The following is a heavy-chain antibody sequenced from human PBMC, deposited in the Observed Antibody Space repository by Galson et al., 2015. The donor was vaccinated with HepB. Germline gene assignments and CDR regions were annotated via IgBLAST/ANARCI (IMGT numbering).Heavy chain of an antibody. J-gene: IGHJ6*02. CDR3: GREPGNYYGSGSYYDV. V-gene: IGHV4-39*07. Sequence: LSLNCTVSGGSISNSYYYWGWVRQPPGKGLEWIGSIYYSGKTYYNLSLKSRHTISVDTSKHQFSLKESSVTAADTAVYYCGREPGNYYGSGSYYDVWGQGTTVTVSS. CDR2: IYYSGKT. D-gene: IGHD3-10*01. CDR1: GGSISNSYYY.